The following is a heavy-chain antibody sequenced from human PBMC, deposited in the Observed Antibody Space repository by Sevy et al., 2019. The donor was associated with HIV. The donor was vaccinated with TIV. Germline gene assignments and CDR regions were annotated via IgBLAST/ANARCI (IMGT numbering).Heavy chain of an antibody. CDR2: ISHDGRNNK. D-gene: IGHD3-10*01. CDR1: GFTFSEYG. J-gene: IGHJ4*02. V-gene: IGHV3-30*04. Sequence: GGSLRLSCAASGFTFSEYGMHWVRQAPGKGLEWVAVISHDGRNNKYNADSVKGRFTISRDNSKNTLYLQMNSLRAEDTAIYYYARDRGEILSSAFNYWGQGTLVTVSS. CDR3: ARDRGEILSSAFNY.